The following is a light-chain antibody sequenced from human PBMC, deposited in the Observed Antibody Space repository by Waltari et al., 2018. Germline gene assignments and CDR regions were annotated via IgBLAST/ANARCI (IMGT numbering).Light chain of an antibody. Sequence: QSVLTQPPSASGAPGQRVTITCSIGSSNIGSNTVNWYQQFPGTAPKLLMFNDDQRASGVPGRFSGSRSVTSASLASSGLQSEDEATYYCAAWDDTLKGLFGGGTTLTVL. V-gene: IGLV1-44*01. CDR1: SSNIGSNT. CDR3: AAWDDTLKGL. J-gene: IGLJ3*02. CDR2: NDD.